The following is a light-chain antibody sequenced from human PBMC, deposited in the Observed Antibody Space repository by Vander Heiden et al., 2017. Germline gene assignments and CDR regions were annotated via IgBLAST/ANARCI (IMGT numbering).Light chain of an antibody. CDR3: AAWDDSLNAVV. V-gene: IGLV1-44*01. J-gene: IGLJ2*01. Sequence: QSVLTPPPSVSGTPGQRVTCSCSGSSSNIGSNTVNWYQQLPGTAPKLLIYSNNQRPSGVPDRFSGSKSGTSASLAISGLQSEDEADYYCAAWDDSLNAVVFGGGTKLTVL. CDR1: SSNIGSNT. CDR2: SNN.